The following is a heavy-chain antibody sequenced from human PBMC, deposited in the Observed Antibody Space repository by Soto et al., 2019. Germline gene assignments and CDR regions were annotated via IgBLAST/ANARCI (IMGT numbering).Heavy chain of an antibody. CDR3: ARGPRLDELNWNMLDSLDFFDY. CDR1: GFTFSSYS. V-gene: IGHV3-21*01. Sequence: PGGSLRLSCAASGFTFSSYSMNWVRQAPGKGLEWVSSISSSSSYIYYADSVKGRFTISRDNAKNSLYLQMNSLRAEDTAVYYCARGPRLDELNWNMLDSLDFFDYWGQGTLVTVSS. CDR2: ISSSSSYI. D-gene: IGHD1-1*01. J-gene: IGHJ4*02.